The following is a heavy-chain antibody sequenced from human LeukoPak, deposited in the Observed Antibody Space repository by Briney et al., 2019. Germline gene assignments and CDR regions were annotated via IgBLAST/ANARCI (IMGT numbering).Heavy chain of an antibody. CDR1: GFTFSRYW. D-gene: IGHD6-19*01. CDR2: INSDGRST. J-gene: IGHJ3*02. CDR3: VFLDTGWYSDGFDM. Sequence: GGSLRLSCVASGFTFSRYWMHWVRQAPGKGLVWVSRINSDGRSTNYADSVKGRFSISRDNAENTLYLQMNSLRVEDTAVYYCVFLDTGWYSDGFDMWGQGTMVSVSS. V-gene: IGHV3-74*01.